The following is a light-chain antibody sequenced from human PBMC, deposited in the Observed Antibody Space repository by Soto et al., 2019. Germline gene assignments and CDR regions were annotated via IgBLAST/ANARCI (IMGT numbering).Light chain of an antibody. CDR2: GAS. CDR1: QDISNY. V-gene: IGKV1-27*01. Sequence: DIQMTQSPSSLSASVGDRVTITCRTSQDISNYLAWYQQKAGKVPKIVIYGASTLQSGVPSRFSGGGSGTDFTLTISSLQPEDVASYYCQKYNSAPYTFGQGTKVDIK. J-gene: IGKJ2*01. CDR3: QKYNSAPYT.